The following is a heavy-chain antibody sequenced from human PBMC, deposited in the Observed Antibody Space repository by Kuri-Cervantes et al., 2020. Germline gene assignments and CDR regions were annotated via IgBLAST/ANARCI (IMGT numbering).Heavy chain of an antibody. Sequence: GESLKISCAASGFTFSSYSMNWVRQAPGKGLEWVAYISSSSSTIYYADSVKGRFTISRDNAKNSLYLQMNSLRDEDTAVYYCARTGAYYDSSGDYWDYWGQGTLVTVSS. V-gene: IGHV3-48*02. J-gene: IGHJ4*02. CDR3: ARTGAYYDSSGDYWDY. CDR2: ISSSSSTI. D-gene: IGHD3-22*01. CDR1: GFTFSSYS.